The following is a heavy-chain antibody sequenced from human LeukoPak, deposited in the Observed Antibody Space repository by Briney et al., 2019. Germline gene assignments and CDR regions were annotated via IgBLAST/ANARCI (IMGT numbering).Heavy chain of an antibody. CDR1: GGSISSYY. CDR2: IYYSGST. V-gene: IGHV4-59*01. Sequence: SETLSLTCTVSGGSISSYYWSWIRQPPGKGLEWIGYIYYSGSTNYNPSLKSRVSMSLDTSKNQFSLKLTSVTAADTAVYYCARGFRISMVRGVIMWFDPWGQGTLVTVSS. CDR3: ARGFRISMVRGVIMWFDP. D-gene: IGHD3-10*01. J-gene: IGHJ5*02.